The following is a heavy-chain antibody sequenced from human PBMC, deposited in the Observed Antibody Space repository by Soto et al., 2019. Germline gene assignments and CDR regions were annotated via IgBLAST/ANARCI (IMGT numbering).Heavy chain of an antibody. CDR1: GFSFSSYA. CDR2: ISKDGMNK. V-gene: IGHV3-30*04. CDR3: ARDMSSSDYFVKWFEP. J-gene: IGHJ5*02. Sequence: QVRLVESGGGVVQPGRSLRLSCTASGFSFSSYAMYWFRQPPGKGLEWVAVISKDGMNKNYADSVKGRVTVSRDNANYSLDLQLNSLRGEDTAMYYCARDMSSSDYFVKWFEPWGQGTLVTVSS. D-gene: IGHD4-17*01.